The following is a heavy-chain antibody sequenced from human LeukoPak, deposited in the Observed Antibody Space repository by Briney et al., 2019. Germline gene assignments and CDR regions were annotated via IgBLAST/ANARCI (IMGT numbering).Heavy chain of an antibody. J-gene: IGHJ4*02. CDR1: GFTFSSSG. D-gene: IGHD1-26*01. CDR2: VSHDGSKR. CDR3: AKDTPSPNSGFYHY. Sequence: PGGSLRLSCAASGFTFSSSGMHRVRQAPGKGLEWVATVSHDGSKRYYGDSVRGRFIISRDNSRDTVYLQMNSLRGEDTAVYFCAKDTPSPNSGFYHYWGQGTPVTVSS. V-gene: IGHV3-30*18.